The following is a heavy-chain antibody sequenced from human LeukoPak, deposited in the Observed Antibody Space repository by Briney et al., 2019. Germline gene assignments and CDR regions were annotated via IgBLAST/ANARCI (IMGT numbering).Heavy chain of an antibody. J-gene: IGHJ4*02. D-gene: IGHD5-18*01. CDR1: GGSISSYY. CDR2: IYYSGST. CDR3: ARSGYSYGYKDY. Sequence: PSETLSLTCTVSGGSISSYYWSWIRQPPGKGLGWIGYIYYSGSTNYNPSLKSRVTISVDTSKNQFSLKLSSVTAADTAVYYCARSGYSYGYKDYWGQGTLVTVSS. V-gene: IGHV4-59*01.